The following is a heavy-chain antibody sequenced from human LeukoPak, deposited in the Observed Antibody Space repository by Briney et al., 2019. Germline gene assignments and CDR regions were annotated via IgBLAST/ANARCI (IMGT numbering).Heavy chain of an antibody. V-gene: IGHV3-74*01. J-gene: IGHJ4*02. D-gene: IGHD3-10*01. CDR2: IKSDGSGI. Sequence: GGSLRLSCTASGFTFSSYWMHWIRQAPRQGLVWVSHIKSDGSGINYADSVKGRFTISRDNAKNTLYLQMNSLRAEDTAVYYCTSGSYYNDYWGQGTLVTVSS. CDR3: TSGSYYNDY. CDR1: GFTFSSYW.